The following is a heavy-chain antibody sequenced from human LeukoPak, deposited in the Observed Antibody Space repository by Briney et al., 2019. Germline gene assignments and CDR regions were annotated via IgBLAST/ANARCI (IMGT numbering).Heavy chain of an antibody. CDR1: GYTFTSHG. J-gene: IGHJ4*02. CDR2: ISADNSNA. V-gene: IGHV1-18*01. CDR3: ARTYYYDSGGYSAYDY. Sequence: ASVKVSCNASGYTFTSHGISWVRQAPGQGLEWMGWISADNSNANYAQKLQGRVTMTTDTSTITAYMELRSLRSDDTAVYYCARTYYYDSGGYSAYDYWGQGTLVTVSS. D-gene: IGHD3-22*01.